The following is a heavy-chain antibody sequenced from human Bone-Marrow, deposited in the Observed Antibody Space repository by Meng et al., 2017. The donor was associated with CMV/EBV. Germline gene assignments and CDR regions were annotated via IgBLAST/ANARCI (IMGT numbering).Heavy chain of an antibody. Sequence: QGHRQESGPGLVKPPQILALTCTVSGGSISSGSYYWNWIRQPAGKGLEWIGRTHTSGNTNYNPSLKSRVTISVDTSKNQLSLKVTSVTAADTAVYYCARGDRVELEPFDYWGRGILVTVSS. CDR3: ARGDRVELEPFDY. J-gene: IGHJ4*02. CDR2: THTSGNT. CDR1: GGSISSGSYY. D-gene: IGHD1-1*01. V-gene: IGHV4-61*02.